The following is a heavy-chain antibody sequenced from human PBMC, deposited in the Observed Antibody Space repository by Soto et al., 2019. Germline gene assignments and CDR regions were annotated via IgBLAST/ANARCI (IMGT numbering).Heavy chain of an antibody. CDR3: ATGPLNLYGSWSRFDP. D-gene: IGHD3-10*01. J-gene: IGHJ5*02. V-gene: IGHV1-3*01. CDR1: GYTFTSYA. Sequence: QVKLVQSGAEVKKPGASVKASCKASGYTFTSYAVHWVRQAPGQRLEWMGWINPGNGDTKLSQKFQGRVTINRNTTASTAYMELRNLRSEDTAIYCCATGPLNLYGSWSRFDPWGQGTLVTVSS. CDR2: INPGNGDT.